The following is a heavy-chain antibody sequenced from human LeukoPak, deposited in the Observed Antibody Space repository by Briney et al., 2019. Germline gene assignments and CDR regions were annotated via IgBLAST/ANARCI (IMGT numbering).Heavy chain of an antibody. Sequence: SVKVSCKASGYTFTSDGISWGRQAPGQGLEWMGGIIPIFGTANYAQKFQGRVTITADESTSTAYMELSSLRSEDTAVYYCARERGYCSGGSCYSLDYWGQGTLVTVSS. CDR3: ARERGYCSGGSCYSLDY. J-gene: IGHJ4*02. V-gene: IGHV1-69*13. CDR1: GYTFTSDG. D-gene: IGHD2-15*01. CDR2: IIPIFGTA.